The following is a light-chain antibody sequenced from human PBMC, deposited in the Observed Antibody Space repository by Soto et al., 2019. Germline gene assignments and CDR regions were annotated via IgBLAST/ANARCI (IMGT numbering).Light chain of an antibody. CDR3: SSYSISTAYL. J-gene: IGLJ1*01. CDR2: EVS. Sequence: QSALTQPASFLGPLGRWLTISCLGTAGAVGGYDYVSWYQLHPGKAPKLMVFEVSNRPSGVSYRFSGSKSGNTASLTISGLQAEDEADYFCSSYSISTAYLFGTGTKLTVL. V-gene: IGLV2-14*01. CDR1: AGAVGGYDY.